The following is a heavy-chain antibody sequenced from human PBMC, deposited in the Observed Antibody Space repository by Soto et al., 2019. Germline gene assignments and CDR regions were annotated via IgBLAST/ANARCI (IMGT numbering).Heavy chain of an antibody. D-gene: IGHD2-15*01. V-gene: IGHV3-23*01. CDR2: LTRTGTT. CDR1: GFSFSDYS. Sequence: GGSLRLSCVASGFSFSDYSMTWVRQGPGRGLEWVATLTRTGTTFYADSVKGRFTISRDNSRNTLALQMYSLRAEDTARYYCAKRATTVPTPGNYFDCWGQGTLVTVS. J-gene: IGHJ4*02. CDR3: AKRATTVPTPGNYFDC.